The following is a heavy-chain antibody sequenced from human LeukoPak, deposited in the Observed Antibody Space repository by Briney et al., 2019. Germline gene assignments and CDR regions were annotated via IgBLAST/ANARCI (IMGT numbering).Heavy chain of an antibody. CDR1: GGSFSGYY. CDR3: ASTPAYYNFYYMDV. Sequence: SETLSLTCAVYGGSFSGYYWSWIRQPPGKGLEWIGRIYTSGDTNYNPSLESRVTMSVDTSKNQFSLRLTSVTAADTAVYYCASTPAYYNFYYMDVWGKGTTVIVSS. V-gene: IGHV4-59*10. J-gene: IGHJ6*03. CDR2: IYTSGDT.